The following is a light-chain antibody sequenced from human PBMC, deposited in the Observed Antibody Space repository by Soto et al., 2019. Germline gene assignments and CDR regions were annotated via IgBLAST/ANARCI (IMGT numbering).Light chain of an antibody. Sequence: ETVLTQSPGTLSLSPWERATLSCRAGQSVRSSYLAWYQQKPGQAPRLLIYGASNRATGIPARFSGSGSGTDFTLTVSRLEPEDFAVYYCQQYDNSPMTFGQGTKVDIK. V-gene: IGKV3-20*01. CDR1: QSVRSSY. CDR3: QQYDNSPMT. J-gene: IGKJ1*01. CDR2: GAS.